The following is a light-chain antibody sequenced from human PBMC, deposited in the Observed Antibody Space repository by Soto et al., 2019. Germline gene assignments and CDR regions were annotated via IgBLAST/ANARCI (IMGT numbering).Light chain of an antibody. CDR2: GAS. CDR3: QQYNNWPWT. Sequence: EIVLTQSPAALSLPQGERATLSCRASQSVSSNLAWHQQKPGQAPRLLIYGASTRATGIPDRFSGNGSGTEFTLTISSLQSEDFAVYYCQQYNNWPWTFGQGTKVEIK. CDR1: QSVSSN. J-gene: IGKJ1*01. V-gene: IGKV3-15*01.